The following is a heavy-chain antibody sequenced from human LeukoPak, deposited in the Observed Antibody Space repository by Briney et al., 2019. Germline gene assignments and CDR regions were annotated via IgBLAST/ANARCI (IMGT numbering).Heavy chain of an antibody. CDR2: ISYDGSEK. CDR3: AARGPRGYDPPEP. V-gene: IGHV3-30*03. Sequence: GGSLRLSCAASGFTFSNYGMHWVRQAPGKGLEWVAVISYDGSEKYYGDSVKGRFTISRDNSKNTLYLQMNSLRAEDTAVYYCAARGPRGYDPPEPWGQGTLVTVSS. J-gene: IGHJ5*02. D-gene: IGHD5-12*01. CDR1: GFTFSNYG.